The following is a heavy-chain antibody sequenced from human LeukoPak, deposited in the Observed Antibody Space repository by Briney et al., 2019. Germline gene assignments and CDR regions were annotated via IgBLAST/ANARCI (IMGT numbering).Heavy chain of an antibody. D-gene: IGHD3-9*01. J-gene: IGHJ6*02. V-gene: IGHV1-24*01. CDR2: FDPEDGET. CDR3: ATGLSYDILRDYYYYYGMDV. CDR1: GYTLTELS. Sequence: ASVKVSCKVSGYTLTELSMHWVRQAPGKGLEWMGGFDPEDGETIYAQKFQGRVTMTEDTSTDTAYMELSSLRSEDTAVYYCATGLSYDILRDYYYYYGMDVWGQGTTVTVSS.